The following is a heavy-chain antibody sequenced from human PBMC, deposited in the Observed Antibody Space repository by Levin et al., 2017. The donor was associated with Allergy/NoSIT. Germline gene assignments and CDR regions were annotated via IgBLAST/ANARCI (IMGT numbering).Heavy chain of an antibody. V-gene: IGHV4-59*01. Sequence: SETLSLTCTVSGGSISSYYWSWIRQPPGKGLEWIGYIYYSGSTNYNPSLKSRVTISVDTSKNQFSLKLSSVTAADTAVYYCAREAAAGHEGAFDIWGQGTMVTVSS. CDR3: AREAAAGHEGAFDI. D-gene: IGHD6-13*01. CDR1: GGSISSYY. CDR2: IYYSGST. J-gene: IGHJ3*02.